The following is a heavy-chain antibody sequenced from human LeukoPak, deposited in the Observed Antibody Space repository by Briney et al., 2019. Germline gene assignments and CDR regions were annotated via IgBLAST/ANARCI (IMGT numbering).Heavy chain of an antibody. D-gene: IGHD1-1*01. J-gene: IGHJ5*02. CDR3: ARVNWSNGSDWFDP. CDR2: INPSTGGT. V-gene: IGHV1-2*06. Sequence: ASVKVSCKTSGYTFIDYYVHWIRQAPGQGLEWMGRINPSTGGTDFAQKFQGRVTMTRDTSISTAYMELSRLRSDDTAVYYCARVNWSNGSDWFDPWGQGTLVTVSS. CDR1: GYTFIDYY.